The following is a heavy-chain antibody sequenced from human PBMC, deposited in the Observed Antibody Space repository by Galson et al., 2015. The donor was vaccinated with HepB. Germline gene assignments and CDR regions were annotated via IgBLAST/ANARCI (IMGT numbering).Heavy chain of an antibody. D-gene: IGHD3-10*01. CDR3: ARDPIVWFGTHGDY. CDR1: GFTFSSYT. Sequence: SLRPSCAASGFTFSSYTMNWVRQAPGKGLEWVSSIRSSSSYIYYADSVKGRFTISRDNAKNALYLQMNSLRAEDTAVYYCARDPIVWFGTHGDYWGQGTLVTVSS. CDR2: IRSSSSYI. J-gene: IGHJ4*02. V-gene: IGHV3-21*01.